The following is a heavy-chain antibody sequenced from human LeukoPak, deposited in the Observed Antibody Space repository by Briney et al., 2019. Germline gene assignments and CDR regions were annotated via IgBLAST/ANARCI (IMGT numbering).Heavy chain of an antibody. V-gene: IGHV4-4*07. CDR1: GGSISSYY. D-gene: IGHD6-6*01. Sequence: SETLSLTCTVSGGSISSYYWSWIRQPAGKGLEWIGHISPSGNTNYNPSLKSRVTMSLDTSKNHFSLKLTSVTAADTAVYYCARRPYWYFDLWGRGTLVAVSS. J-gene: IGHJ2*01. CDR3: ARRPYWYFDL. CDR2: ISPSGNT.